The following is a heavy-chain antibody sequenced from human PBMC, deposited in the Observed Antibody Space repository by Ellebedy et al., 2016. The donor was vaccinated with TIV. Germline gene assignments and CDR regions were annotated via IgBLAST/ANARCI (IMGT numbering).Heavy chain of an antibody. CDR2: SSYDGTDT. D-gene: IGHD3-3*01. CDR3: ARDEGGYYFDPGNFYFNF. V-gene: IGHV3-30*03. J-gene: IGHJ4*02. CDR1: GFHFRTYG. Sequence: GESLKISCATSGFHFRTYGMHWVRQAPGKGLEWLALSSYDGTDTNYADSVKGRVIISRDNSKSTLFLEMNSLKPEDTAVYFCARDEGGYYFDPGNFYFNFWGQGTQVTVSS.